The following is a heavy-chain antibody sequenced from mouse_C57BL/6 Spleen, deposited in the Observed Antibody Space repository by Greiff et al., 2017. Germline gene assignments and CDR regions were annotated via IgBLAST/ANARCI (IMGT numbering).Heavy chain of an antibody. CDR1: GYTFTDYN. J-gene: IGHJ3*01. D-gene: IGHD1-1*01. Sequence: VQLQQSGPELVKPGASVKMSCKASGYTFTDYNMHWVKQSHGKSLEWIGYINPNNGGTSYNQKFKGKATLTVNKSSSTAYMELRSLTSEDSAVYYCARERLITTRGFAYWGQGTLVTVSA. V-gene: IGHV1-22*01. CDR3: ARERLITTRGFAY. CDR2: INPNNGGT.